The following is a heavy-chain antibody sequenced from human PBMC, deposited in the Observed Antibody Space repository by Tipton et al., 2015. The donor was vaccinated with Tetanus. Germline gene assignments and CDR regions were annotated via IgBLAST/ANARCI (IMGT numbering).Heavy chain of an antibody. D-gene: IGHD5-24*01. CDR1: SGSISTYY. J-gene: IGHJ4*02. Sequence: TLSLTCTVSSGSISTYYWSWIRQPPGKGLEWIGYNYYRGSTNYYPSLKSRVTMSVDTSKNQFSLNLISVTAADTAVYYCARGDGSTLHYWGQGTLVTVSS. CDR2: NYYRGST. CDR3: ARGDGSTLHY. V-gene: IGHV4-59*01.